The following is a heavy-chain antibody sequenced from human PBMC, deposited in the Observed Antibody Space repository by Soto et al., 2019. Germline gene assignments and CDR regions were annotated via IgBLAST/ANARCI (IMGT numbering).Heavy chain of an antibody. CDR2: ISSSGSTI. CDR1: GFTFSDYY. V-gene: IGHV3-11*01. J-gene: IGHJ4*02. D-gene: IGHD6-19*01. Sequence: GGSLRLSCAASGFTFSDYYMSWIRQAPGKWLEWVSYISSSGSTIYYADSVKGRFTISRDNAKNSLYLQMNSLRAEDTAVYYCAREGDYSSGWSTDVWGQGXLVTVFS. CDR3: AREGDYSSGWSTDV.